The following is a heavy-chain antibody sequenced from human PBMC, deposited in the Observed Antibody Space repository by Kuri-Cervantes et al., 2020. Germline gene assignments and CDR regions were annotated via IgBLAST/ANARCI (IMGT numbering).Heavy chain of an antibody. V-gene: IGHV3-74*01. J-gene: IGHJ4*02. CDR1: GFTFSSYW. CDR2: INSDGSST. D-gene: IGHD5-18*01. CDR3: ARDKHSYGLATKDY. Sequence: GESLKISCAASGFTFSSYWMHWVRQAPGKGLVWVSRINSDGSSTSYADSVKGRFTISRDDSKNTLYLQMNSLRAEDTAVYYCARDKHSYGLATKDYRGQGTLVTVSS.